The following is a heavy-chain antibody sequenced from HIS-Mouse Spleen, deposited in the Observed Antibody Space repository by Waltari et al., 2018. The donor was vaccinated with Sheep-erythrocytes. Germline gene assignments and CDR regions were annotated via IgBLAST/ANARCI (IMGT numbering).Heavy chain of an antibody. J-gene: IGHJ3*02. CDR3: TTVFRVADAFDI. Sequence: EVQLVESGGGLVKPGGSLRLSCAASGFTFSNACMSWVGQARGKGLGWVSRIKSKTEGGKTDDAAPVKGRFTISRDDSKNTLYLQMNSLKTEDTAVYYCTTVFRVADAFDIWGQGTMVTVSS. CDR1: GFTFSNAC. V-gene: IGHV3-15*01. D-gene: IGHD3-3*01. CDR2: IKSKTEGGKT.